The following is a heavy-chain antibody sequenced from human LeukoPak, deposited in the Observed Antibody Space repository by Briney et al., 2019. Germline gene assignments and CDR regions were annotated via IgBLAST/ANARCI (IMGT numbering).Heavy chain of an antibody. J-gene: IGHJ6*02. Sequence: PGGSLRRSCAASGFTFSSYSMNWVRQAPGKGLEWVSSISSSSSYIYYADSVKGRFTISRDNAKNSLYLQMNSLRAEDTAVYYCARDISVAGNPTPLGMDVWGQGTTVTVSS. CDR2: ISSSSSYI. D-gene: IGHD6-19*01. CDR1: GFTFSSYS. V-gene: IGHV3-21*01. CDR3: ARDISVAGNPTPLGMDV.